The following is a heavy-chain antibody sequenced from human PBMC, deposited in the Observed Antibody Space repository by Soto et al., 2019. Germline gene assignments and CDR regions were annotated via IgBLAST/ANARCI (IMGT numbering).Heavy chain of an antibody. D-gene: IGHD7-27*01. CDR1: GGSISSGGYY. CDR3: ARLNQWGYYFDY. J-gene: IGHJ4*02. Sequence: TLSLSCTVSGGSISSGGYYWRWIRQHPGKGLEWIGYIYYSGSTYYNPSLKSRVTISVDTSKNQFSLKLSSVTAADTAVYYCARLNQWGYYFDYWGQGTLVTFSS. CDR2: IYYSGST. V-gene: IGHV4-31*03.